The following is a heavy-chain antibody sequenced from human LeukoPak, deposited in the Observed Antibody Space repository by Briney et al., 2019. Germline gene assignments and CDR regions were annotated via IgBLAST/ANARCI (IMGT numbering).Heavy chain of an antibody. CDR1: GYTFGDYA. Sequence: GGSLRLSCTVSGYTFGDYALTWFRQAPGKGLEWVGFIRTKTYAEATEYAASVKGRFIFSRDDSNSIAHLQMNSLKTEDTAVYYCSRGLRFPDVWGKGTTVTVSS. CDR2: IRTKTYAEAT. D-gene: IGHD3-3*01. J-gene: IGHJ6*04. CDR3: SRGLRFPDV. V-gene: IGHV3-49*03.